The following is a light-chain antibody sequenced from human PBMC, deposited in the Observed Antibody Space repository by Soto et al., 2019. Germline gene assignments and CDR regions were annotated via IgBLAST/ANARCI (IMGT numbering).Light chain of an antibody. J-gene: IGKJ1*01. V-gene: IGKV3-11*01. CDR2: GAS. CDR1: QRVGST. Sequence: EIVMTQSPATLSLSPGERATLSCRASQRVGSTLAWYQQKPGQVPRLLIYGASTRAAGVPVRFSGSGSGADYTLTISSLEPEDFAVYYCQQRSNLPWTFGQGTNVAIK. CDR3: QQRSNLPWT.